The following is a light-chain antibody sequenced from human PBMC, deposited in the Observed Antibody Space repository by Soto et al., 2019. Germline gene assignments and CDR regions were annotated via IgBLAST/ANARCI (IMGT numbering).Light chain of an antibody. CDR2: DSF. CDR3: QQYCSSPR. J-gene: IGKJ5*01. Sequence: LTQGPGMQTITPGERATLSCMASDTLPSDLVARYQQKPGQTPRLLIYDSFRRATGIPDRFSGSGSGTEFTLTISSLEPADFAVYYWQQYCSSPRVGQGTRLEIK. CDR1: DTLPSDL. V-gene: IGKV3-20*01.